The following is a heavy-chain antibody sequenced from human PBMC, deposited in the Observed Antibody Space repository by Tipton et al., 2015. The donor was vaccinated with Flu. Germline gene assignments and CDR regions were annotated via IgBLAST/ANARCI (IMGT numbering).Heavy chain of an antibody. Sequence: SLRLSCAASGFTFSSHAMSWVRQAPGKGLEWVSTISTSGATTYYADSVKGRLTISRDNSKNTLYPQLNSLRAEDTAVYYCAKKVGAKSTPFDYWGQGTLVTVSS. CDR2: ISTSGATT. CDR1: GFTFSSHA. D-gene: IGHD1-26*01. J-gene: IGHJ4*02. V-gene: IGHV3-23*01. CDR3: AKKVGAKSTPFDY.